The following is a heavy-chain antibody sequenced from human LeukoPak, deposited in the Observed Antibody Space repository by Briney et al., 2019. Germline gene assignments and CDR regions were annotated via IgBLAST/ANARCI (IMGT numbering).Heavy chain of an antibody. CDR2: IIPIFGTA. CDR1: GGTFSSYA. J-gene: IGHJ4*02. D-gene: IGHD3-16*01. Sequence: ASVKVSCKASGGTFSSYAISWVRQAPGQGLEWMGGIIPIFGTANYAQKFQGRVTITTDESTSTAYMELSSLRSEDTAVYYCARDTPRWGSYSYWGQGTLVTVSS. V-gene: IGHV1-69*05. CDR3: ARDTPRWGSYSY.